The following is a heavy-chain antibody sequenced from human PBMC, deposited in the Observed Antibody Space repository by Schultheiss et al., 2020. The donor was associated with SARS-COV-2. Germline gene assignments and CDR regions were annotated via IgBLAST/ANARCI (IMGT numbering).Heavy chain of an antibody. D-gene: IGHD5-18*01. CDR2: ISSSSSTI. J-gene: IGHJ4*02. V-gene: IGHV3-48*01. Sequence: GGSLRLSCAASGFTFSSYAMNWVRQAPGKGLEWVSYISSSSSTIYYADSVKGRFTISRDNAKNSLYLQMNSLRAEDTAVYYCARVPVGGYSYGDGFDYWGQGTLVTVSS. CDR3: ARVPVGGYSYGDGFDY. CDR1: GFTFSSYA.